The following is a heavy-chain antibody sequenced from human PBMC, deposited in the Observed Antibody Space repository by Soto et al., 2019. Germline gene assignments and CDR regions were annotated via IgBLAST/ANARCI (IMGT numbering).Heavy chain of an antibody. CDR2: IWYDGSNK. V-gene: IGHV3-33*01. D-gene: IGHD6-19*01. CDR1: GFTFSSYG. Sequence: GGSLRLSCAASGFTFSSYGMHWVRQAPGKGLEWVAVIWYDGSNKYYADSVKGRFTISRDNSKNTLYLQMNSLRAEDTAVYYCARDQQWLVRFYIDFWRQGTLVTVSS. J-gene: IGHJ4*02. CDR3: ARDQQWLVRFYIDF.